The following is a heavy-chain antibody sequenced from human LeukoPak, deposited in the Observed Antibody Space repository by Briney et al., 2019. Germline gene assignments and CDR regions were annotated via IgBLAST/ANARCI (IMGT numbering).Heavy chain of an antibody. CDR1: GFTFSTYE. V-gene: IGHV3-48*03. D-gene: IGHD2-2*03. Sequence: GGSLRLSCAASGFTFSTYEMNWVRQAPGKGLEWVSYISTSGCTIYYADSVKGRFTISRDNAKNSLYLQMNSLRAEDTAIYYCARGTGYCLDPWGQGTLVTVSS. CDR2: ISTSGCTI. CDR3: ARGTGYCLDP. J-gene: IGHJ5*02.